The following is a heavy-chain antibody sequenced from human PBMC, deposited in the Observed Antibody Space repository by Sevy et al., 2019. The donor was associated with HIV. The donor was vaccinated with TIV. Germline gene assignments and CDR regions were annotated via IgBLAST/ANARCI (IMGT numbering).Heavy chain of an antibody. D-gene: IGHD1-20*01. CDR1: GFTFTAYA. CDR3: AKLTGRSAWSFDY. V-gene: IGHV3-23*01. Sequence: GGSLRLSCAASGFTFTAYAMSWVRQAPGKGLEWVSTITKSGDKTHYAYSVKGRFTISRDSFRNTRYVRMNSRRAEDSAGYDCAKLTGRSAWSFDYWGQGTLVTVSS. CDR2: ITKSGDKT. J-gene: IGHJ4*02.